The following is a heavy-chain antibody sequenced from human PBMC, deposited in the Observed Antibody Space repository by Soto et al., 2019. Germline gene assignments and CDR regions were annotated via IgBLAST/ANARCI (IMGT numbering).Heavy chain of an antibody. J-gene: IGHJ5*02. D-gene: IGHD3-10*01. CDR1: GFTFSDYY. V-gene: IGHV3-11*05. Sequence: QVQLVESGGGLVKPGGSLRLSCAASGFTFSDYYMSWIRQAPGKGLEWVSYISSSSSYTNYADSVKGRFTISRDNAKNSLYLQMNSLRAEDTAVYYCARLDYGFGELLMEITFGWFDPWGQGTLVTVSS. CDR2: ISSSSSYT. CDR3: ARLDYGFGELLMEITFGWFDP.